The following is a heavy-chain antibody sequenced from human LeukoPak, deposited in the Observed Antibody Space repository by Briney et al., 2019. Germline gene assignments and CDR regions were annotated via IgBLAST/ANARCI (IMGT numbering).Heavy chain of an antibody. J-gene: IGHJ4*02. V-gene: IGHV4-34*01. CDR3: ARGLSRSSSWYPRRDY. D-gene: IGHD6-13*01. CDR1: GGSFSGYY. CDR2: INHSGST. Sequence: SETLSLTCAVYGGSFSGYYWSWIRQPPGKGLEWIGEINHSGSTNYNPSLRSRVTISVDTSKNQFFLKRTSVTAANPAVYYCARGLSRSSSWYPRRDYWGQGTRVTVFS.